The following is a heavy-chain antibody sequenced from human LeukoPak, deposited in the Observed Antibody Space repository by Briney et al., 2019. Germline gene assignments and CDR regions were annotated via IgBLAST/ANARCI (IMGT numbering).Heavy chain of an antibody. D-gene: IGHD6-19*01. CDR2: FDPEDGET. Sequence: ASVNVSCKVSGYTLTELSMHWVRQAPGKGLEWMGGFDPEDGETIYAQKFQGRVTMTEDTSTDTAYMELSSLRSEDTAVYYCATGFIAVAGTSDYWGQGTLVTVSS. CDR1: GYTLTELS. J-gene: IGHJ4*02. CDR3: ATGFIAVAGTSDY. V-gene: IGHV1-24*01.